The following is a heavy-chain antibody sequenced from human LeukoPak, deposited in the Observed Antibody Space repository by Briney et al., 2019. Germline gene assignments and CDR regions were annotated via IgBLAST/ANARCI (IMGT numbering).Heavy chain of an antibody. D-gene: IGHD2-15*01. V-gene: IGHV1-69*13. CDR3: ARDRVVGLGIDNAFDI. CDR1: GDTFSSYA. J-gene: IGHJ3*02. CDR2: IIPVIGTA. Sequence: ASVKVSCKASGDTFSSYAISWVRQAPGQGLEWMGGIIPVIGTANYAQKFQGRVTITADESTSTAYMELSSLRSEDTDVYYCARDRVVGLGIDNAFDIWGHGTMVTVSS.